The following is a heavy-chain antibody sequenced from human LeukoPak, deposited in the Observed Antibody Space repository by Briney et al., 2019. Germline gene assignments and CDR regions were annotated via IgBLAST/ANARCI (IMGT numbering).Heavy chain of an antibody. V-gene: IGHV3-23*01. CDR2: ISGSGGST. Sequence: AGGSLRLSCAASGFTFSSYAMSWVRQAPGKGLEWVSAISGSGGSTYYADSVKGRFTISRDNSKNTLYLQMNSLRAEDTAVYYCAKDLIPHSYDSSGYYVDYWGQGTLVTVSS. J-gene: IGHJ4*02. D-gene: IGHD3-22*01. CDR1: GFTFSSYA. CDR3: AKDLIPHSYDSSGYYVDY.